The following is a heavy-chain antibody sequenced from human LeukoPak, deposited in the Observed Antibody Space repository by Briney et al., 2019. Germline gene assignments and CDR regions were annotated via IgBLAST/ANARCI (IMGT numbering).Heavy chain of an antibody. CDR3: ARSNREFASGSGDY. J-gene: IGHJ4*02. Sequence: GGSLRLSCAASGFTFDDYGMNWVRHAPGKGLEWVSGINWNGGSTGYADSVKGRFTISRDNAQNSLYLQMNSLRAEDTALYYCARSNREFASGSGDYWGQGTLVTVSS. CDR1: GFTFDDYG. V-gene: IGHV3-20*04. CDR2: INWNGGST. D-gene: IGHD3-10*01.